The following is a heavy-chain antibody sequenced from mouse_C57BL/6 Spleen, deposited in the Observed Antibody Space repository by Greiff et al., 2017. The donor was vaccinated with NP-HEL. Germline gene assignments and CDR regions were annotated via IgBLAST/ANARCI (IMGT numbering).Heavy chain of an antibody. V-gene: IGHV3-1*01. CDR2: ISYSGST. CDR3: AREEYYGSSYVYFDV. J-gene: IGHJ1*03. D-gene: IGHD1-1*01. Sequence: VQLKESGPGMVKPSQSLSLTCTVTGYSITSGYDWHWIRHFPGNKLEWMGYISYSGSTNYNPSLKSRISITHDTSKNHFFLKLNSVTTEDTATYYCAREEYYGSSYVYFDVWGTGTTVTVSS. CDR1: GYSITSGYD.